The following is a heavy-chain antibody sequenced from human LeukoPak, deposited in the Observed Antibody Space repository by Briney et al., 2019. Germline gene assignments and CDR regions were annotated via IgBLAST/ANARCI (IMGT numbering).Heavy chain of an antibody. D-gene: IGHD1-26*01. V-gene: IGHV1-18*01. J-gene: IGHJ4*02. CDR1: GYTFTSYG. CDR2: ISAYNGNT. CDR3: ARDEWELLRGLFEDYFDY. Sequence: ASVTVSCKASGYTFTSYGISWVRQAPGQGLEWMGWISAYNGNTNYAQKLQGRVTMTTDTSTSTAYMELKSLRSDDTAVYYCARDEWELLRGLFEDYFDYWGQGTLVTVSP.